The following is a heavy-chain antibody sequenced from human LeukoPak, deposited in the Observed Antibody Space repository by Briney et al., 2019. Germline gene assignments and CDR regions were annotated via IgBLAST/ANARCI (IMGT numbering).Heavy chain of an antibody. CDR2: INTNTGTP. J-gene: IGHJ4*02. Sequence: RASVKVSCKASGYTFTSYAMNWVRQAPGQGLEWMGLINTNTGTPTYAQGFTGRFVFSLDASVSTAYLQTSSLKAEDIAVYYGARGSRSGGEWLFDNWGQGTLVTVSS. D-gene: IGHD3-3*01. CDR3: ARGSRSGGEWLFDN. CDR1: GYTFTSYA. V-gene: IGHV7-4-1*02.